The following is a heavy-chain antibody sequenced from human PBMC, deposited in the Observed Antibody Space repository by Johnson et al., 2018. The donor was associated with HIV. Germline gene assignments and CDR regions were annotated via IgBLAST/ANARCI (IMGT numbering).Heavy chain of an antibody. D-gene: IGHD1-26*01. Sequence: QVQLVESGGGLVQPGGSLRLSCAASGFTVSSNYMNWVRQSPGKGLEWVAVISYDGSNKYYADSVKGRFTISRDNSKNTLYLQMDSLRAEDTAVYYCVSREWELHAFDIWGQGTMVTVSS. V-gene: IGHV3-30-3*01. CDR1: GFTVSSNY. J-gene: IGHJ3*02. CDR3: VSREWELHAFDI. CDR2: ISYDGSNK.